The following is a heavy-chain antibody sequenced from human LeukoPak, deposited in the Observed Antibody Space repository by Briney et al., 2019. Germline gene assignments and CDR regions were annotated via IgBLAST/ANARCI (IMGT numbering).Heavy chain of an antibody. CDR1: GFTFSSYG. CDR3: ARASSSWYGYYYGMDV. V-gene: IGHV3-33*01. D-gene: IGHD6-13*01. Sequence: GRSLRLSCAASGFTFSSYGMHWVRQAPGKGLEWVAVIWYDGSNKYYADSVKGRFTISRDNSKNTLYLQMNSLRAEDTAVYYCARASSSWYGYYYGMDVWAKGPRSPSP. CDR2: IWYDGSNK. J-gene: IGHJ6*02.